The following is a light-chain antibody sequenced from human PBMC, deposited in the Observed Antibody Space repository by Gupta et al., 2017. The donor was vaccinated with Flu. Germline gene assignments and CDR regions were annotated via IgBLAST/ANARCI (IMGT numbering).Light chain of an antibody. V-gene: IGKV1-39*01. CDR2: AAS. CDR1: QSIRSY. J-gene: IGKJ2*01. CDR3: QQSDCIPPYT. Sequence: IQITRSPSSLSASVGDRVTITSRASQSIRSYLNWYQQKPGKAPKLLIYAASSCQSGVPSRFSGSGCGIDVTLTISSRQPEDFAASYCQQSDCIPPYTFGQGTKVEIK.